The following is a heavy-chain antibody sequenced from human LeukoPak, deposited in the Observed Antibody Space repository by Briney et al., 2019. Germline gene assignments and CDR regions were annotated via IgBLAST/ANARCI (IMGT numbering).Heavy chain of an antibody. Sequence: PSETLSLTCTVSGGSINNTSYYWGWIRQPPGKGLEWIGTVYYSGSTYYNPSLKSRLTTSVDTSKNQFSLKLTSVTAAGTAVYFCASYGDCNCFDYWGQGTLVTVSS. CDR3: ASYGDCNCFDY. V-gene: IGHV4-39*01. CDR2: VYYSGST. CDR1: GGSINNTSYY. J-gene: IGHJ4*02. D-gene: IGHD2-21*01.